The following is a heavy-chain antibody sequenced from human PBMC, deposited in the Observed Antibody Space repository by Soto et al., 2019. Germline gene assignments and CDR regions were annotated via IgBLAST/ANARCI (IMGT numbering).Heavy chain of an antibody. CDR3: TIYRVKIRGGYYHYYGLDV. CDR2: ISSGSSYI. V-gene: IGHV3-21*02. Sequence: DVQLEESGGGLVKPGGSLRLSCVASEFTFSVYSMNWVRQAPGKGLEWFSSISSGSSYIYYADSVKGRFTISRDNDKSSLYLHMNNLSVYDTAVYYCTIYRVKIRGGYYHYYGLDVWGQGTTVTVSS. CDR1: EFTFSVYS. D-gene: IGHD3-10*01. J-gene: IGHJ6*02.